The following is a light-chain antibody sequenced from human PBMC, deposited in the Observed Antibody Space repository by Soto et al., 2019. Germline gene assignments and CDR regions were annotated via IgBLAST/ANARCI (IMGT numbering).Light chain of an antibody. CDR3: QQYGSSPWT. Sequence: EIVLTQSPGTLSLSPGERATLSCRASQSVSSSYLAWCQQKPGQAPRPLIYGASSRAIGIPDRFSGSGSGTDFTLTISRLEPEDFAVYYCQQYGSSPWTLGQGTKVDIK. V-gene: IGKV3-20*01. CDR1: QSVSSSY. J-gene: IGKJ1*01. CDR2: GAS.